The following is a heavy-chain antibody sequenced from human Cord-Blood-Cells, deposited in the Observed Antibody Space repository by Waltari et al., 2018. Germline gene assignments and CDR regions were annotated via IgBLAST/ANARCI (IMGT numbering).Heavy chain of an antibody. Sequence: QVQLEQCGAEVKKPGASVKVSCKASGYTVTGYDMHSVRQAPGQWLEWIGWINPNSGGTNYAQKFQGWVTMTRDTSISTAYMELSRLRSDNTAVYYCARGSSGWYFDYWGQGTLVTVSS. CDR3: ARGSSGWYFDY. V-gene: IGHV1-2*04. CDR2: INPNSGGT. J-gene: IGHJ4*02. D-gene: IGHD6-19*01. CDR1: GYTVTGYD.